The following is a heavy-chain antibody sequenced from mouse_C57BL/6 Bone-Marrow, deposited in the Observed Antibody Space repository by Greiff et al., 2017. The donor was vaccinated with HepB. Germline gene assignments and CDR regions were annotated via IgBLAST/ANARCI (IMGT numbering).Heavy chain of an antibody. CDR1: GFTFSSYA. Sequence: VKLMESGEGLVKPGGSLKLSCAASGFTFSSYAMSWVRQTPEKRLEWVAYISSGGDYIYYADTVKGRFPISRDNARNTLYLKMSSLKSEDTAMYDCTRDHYYGSSYCWSFDVWGTGTTVTVSS. J-gene: IGHJ1*03. V-gene: IGHV5-9-1*02. CDR2: ISSGGDYI. CDR3: TRDHYYGSSYCWSFDV. D-gene: IGHD1-1*01.